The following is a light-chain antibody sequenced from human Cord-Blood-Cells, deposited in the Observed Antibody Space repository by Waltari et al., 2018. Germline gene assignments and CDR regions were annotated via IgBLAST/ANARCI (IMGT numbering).Light chain of an antibody. V-gene: IGLV2-14*01. CDR2: EVS. Sequence: QSALTQPASVSGSPGQSITISCTGTSSDVGGYNYVSWYQQHPGKAPKLMIYEVSNRPSGGSNRFSGSESGNTASLTISGLQAEDEADYYCSSYTSSSTSFGGGTKLTVL. J-gene: IGLJ2*01. CDR3: SSYTSSSTS. CDR1: SSDVGGYNY.